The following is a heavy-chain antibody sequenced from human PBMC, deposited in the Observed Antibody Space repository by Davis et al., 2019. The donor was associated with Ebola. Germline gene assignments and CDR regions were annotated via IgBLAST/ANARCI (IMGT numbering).Heavy chain of an antibody. Sequence: AASVPVSCKASGYTFTTYGITWVRQAPGQGLEWMGWINPHNGNTNYAQNVQGRVTMTTDTSTRTAYMEVGILRSDDTSVYYCARAQFPTTSDHWGQGTLVTVSS. CDR3: ARAQFPTTSDH. CDR1: GYTFTTYG. J-gene: IGHJ4*02. CDR2: INPHNGNT. D-gene: IGHD1-1*01. V-gene: IGHV1-18*04.